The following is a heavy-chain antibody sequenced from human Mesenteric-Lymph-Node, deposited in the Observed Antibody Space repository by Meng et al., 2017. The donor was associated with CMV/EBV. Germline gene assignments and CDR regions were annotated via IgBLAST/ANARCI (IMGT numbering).Heavy chain of an antibody. Sequence: SVKVSCKASGGTFSRYTINWVRQAPGQGLEWMGRVIPILGITNYAQKFQGRVTITADKSTSTAYMELSSLRSEDTAVYYCAGDPATGSFWSGYGSLYGMDVWGQGTTVTVSS. D-gene: IGHD3-3*01. CDR2: VIPILGIT. CDR1: GGTFSRYT. J-gene: IGHJ6*02. CDR3: AGDPATGSFWSGYGSLYGMDV. V-gene: IGHV1-69*04.